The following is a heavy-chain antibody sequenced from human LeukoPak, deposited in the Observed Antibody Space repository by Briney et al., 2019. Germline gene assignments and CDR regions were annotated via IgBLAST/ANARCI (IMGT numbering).Heavy chain of an antibody. D-gene: IGHD5-12*01. CDR3: ARWLPNLLDAFDI. V-gene: IGHV4-34*01. J-gene: IGHJ3*02. CDR2: INHSGST. CDR1: GGSFSGYY. Sequence: PSETLSLTCAVYGGSFSGYYWSWIRQPPGKGLEWIGEINHSGSTNYNPSLKSRVTISVDTSKNQFSLKLSSVTAADTAVYYCARWLPNLLDAFDIWGQGTMVTVSS.